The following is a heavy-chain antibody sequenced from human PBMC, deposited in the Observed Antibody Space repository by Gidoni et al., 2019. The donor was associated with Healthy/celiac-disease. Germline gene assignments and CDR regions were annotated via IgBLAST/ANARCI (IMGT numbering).Heavy chain of an antibody. D-gene: IGHD6-13*01. CDR1: GGVFRGYY. CDR3: AKCRSLYSSNIPLWV. J-gene: IGHJ6*02. Sequence: VQLQQWGAGLLKPSETLSFTCAVYGGVFRGYYWSWIRQPPGKGLEWIGDIHHSGSTNYNPSLKSRVTISVDTSKTQFSLKLSSVTAADTAVYYCAKCRSLYSSNIPLWVWGQGTTVTVSS. CDR2: IHHSGST. V-gene: IGHV4-34*01.